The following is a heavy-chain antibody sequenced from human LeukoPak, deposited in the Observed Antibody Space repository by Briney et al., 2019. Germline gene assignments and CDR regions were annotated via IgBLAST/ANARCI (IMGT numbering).Heavy chain of an antibody. CDR2: IYYSGST. V-gene: IGHV4-59*01. J-gene: IGHJ4*02. Sequence: PSETLSLTCTVSGGSISSYYWSWIRQSPGKGLEWIGYIYYSGSTNYNPSLKSRVTISVDTSKNQFSLKLSSVTAADTAVYYCASQPYCGGDCYPFDYWGQGTLVTVSS. CDR1: GGSISSYY. D-gene: IGHD2-21*02. CDR3: ASQPYCGGDCYPFDY.